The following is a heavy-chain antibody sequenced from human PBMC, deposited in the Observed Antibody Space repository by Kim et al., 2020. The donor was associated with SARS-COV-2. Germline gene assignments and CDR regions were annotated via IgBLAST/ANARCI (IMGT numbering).Heavy chain of an antibody. J-gene: IGHJ4*02. D-gene: IGHD3-10*01. CDR2: IIPIFGTA. CDR1: GGTFSSYA. CDR3: ARGKNGAPYYYGSGRHPRQLDY. V-gene: IGHV1-69*13. Sequence: SVKVSCKASGGTFSSYAISWVRQAPGQGLEWMGGIIPIFGTANYAQKFQGRVTITADESTSTAYMELSSLRSEDTAVYYCARGKNGAPYYYGSGRHPRQLDYWGQGTLVTVSS.